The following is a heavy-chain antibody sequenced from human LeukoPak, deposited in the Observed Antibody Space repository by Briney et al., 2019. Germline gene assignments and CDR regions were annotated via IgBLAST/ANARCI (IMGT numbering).Heavy chain of an antibody. V-gene: IGHV1-24*01. Sequence: ASVKVSCKVSGYTLTELSMHWVRQAPGKGLEWMGGFDPEDGETIYAQKLQGRVTMTTDTSTSTAYMELRSLRSDDTAVYYCARDKAAVACDYWGQGTLVTVSS. CDR2: FDPEDGET. D-gene: IGHD6-19*01. CDR1: GYTLTELS. CDR3: ARDKAAVACDY. J-gene: IGHJ4*02.